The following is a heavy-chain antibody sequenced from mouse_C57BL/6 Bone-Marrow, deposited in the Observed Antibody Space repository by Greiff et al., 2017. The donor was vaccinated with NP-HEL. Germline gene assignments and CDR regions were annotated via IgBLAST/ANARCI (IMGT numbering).Heavy chain of an antibody. V-gene: IGHV5-2*01. J-gene: IGHJ1*03. D-gene: IGHD4-1*01. CDR1: EYDFPSYD. Sequence: EVKLMESGGGLVQPGESLKLSCESTEYDFPSYDMSWVRKTPEKRLEWVAAINRDGGSTYYPDNMERRFTLSRDNSKKTLYLQMSRLRSEDTDLYYCARQRGLANWDWYFDVWGTGTTVTVSS. CDR2: INRDGGST. CDR3: ARQRGLANWDWYFDV.